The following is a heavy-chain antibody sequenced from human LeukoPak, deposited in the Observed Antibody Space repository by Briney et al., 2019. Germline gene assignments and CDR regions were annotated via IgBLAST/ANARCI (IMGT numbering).Heavy chain of an antibody. CDR3: ATLWFGEINY. CDR2: INHSGST. CDR1: GGSFSGYY. J-gene: IGHJ4*02. D-gene: IGHD3-10*01. Sequence: ASETLSLTCAVYGGSFSGYYWSWIRQPPGKGLEWIGEINHSGSTNYNPSLKSRVTISVDTPKNQFSLKLSSVTAADTAVYYCATLWFGEINYWGQGTLVTVSS. V-gene: IGHV4-34*01.